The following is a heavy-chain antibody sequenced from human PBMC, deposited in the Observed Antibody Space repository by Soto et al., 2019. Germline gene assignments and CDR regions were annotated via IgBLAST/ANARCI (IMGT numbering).Heavy chain of an antibody. D-gene: IGHD2-15*01. CDR2: IYYSGST. CDR1: GGSVSSGSYY. J-gene: IGHJ4*02. V-gene: IGHV4-61*01. CDR3: ARGLVVTHFDY. Sequence: PSETLSLTCTVSGGSVSSGSYYWSWSRQPPGKGLEWIGYIYYSGSTNYNPSLKSRVTISVDTSKNQFSLKLSSVTAADTAVYYCARGLVVTHFDYWGQGTLVTVSS.